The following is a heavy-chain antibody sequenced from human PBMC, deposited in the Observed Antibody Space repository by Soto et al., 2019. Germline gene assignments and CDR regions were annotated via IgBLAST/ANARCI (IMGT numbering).Heavy chain of an antibody. CDR2: INSDGSAT. CDR1: GFTFSSYW. CDR3: ATLNSFGSDY. Sequence: EVQLVESGGGLVQPGGSLRLSCVASGFTFSSYWMHWVRQTAGKGLVWVSQINSDGSATRYADSVKGRFTISRDNAKNTVYLQMNSLRAEDTAVYYCATLNSFGSDYWGQGTLVTVSS. V-gene: IGHV3-74*01. D-gene: IGHD5-18*01. J-gene: IGHJ4*02.